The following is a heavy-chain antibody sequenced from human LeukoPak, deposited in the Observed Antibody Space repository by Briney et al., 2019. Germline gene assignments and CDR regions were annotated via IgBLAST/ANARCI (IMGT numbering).Heavy chain of an antibody. J-gene: IGHJ4*02. CDR3: ARAVKTKYSSSWYDY. D-gene: IGHD6-13*01. V-gene: IGHV1-2*02. CDR2: INPNSGDT. CDR1: EYTFSVYH. Sequence: ASVKVSCKASEYTFSVYHIHWVRLAPGQGLEWMAWINPNSGDTNYAQKFQGRVTMTRDTSISTVYMEVSSLRFDDTAVYYCARAVKTKYSSSWYDYWGQGTLVTVSS.